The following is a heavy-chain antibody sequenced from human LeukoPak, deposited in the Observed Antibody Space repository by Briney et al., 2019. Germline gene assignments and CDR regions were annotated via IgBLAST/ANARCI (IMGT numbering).Heavy chain of an antibody. V-gene: IGHV3-33*06. D-gene: IGHD1-26*01. J-gene: IGHJ6*03. Sequence: GRSLRFSCAASGFTFSSYGMHRDPQAPGKGLEGGAIICYDGRNKSYAGSVKVRFTTSRDNSKHTLYLRMNRLRAKDAAVYSCAKDPGGRYSRDYYYYMDVWGKGTTVTVSS. CDR2: ICYDGRNK. CDR1: GFTFSSYG. CDR3: AKDPGGRYSRDYYYYMDV.